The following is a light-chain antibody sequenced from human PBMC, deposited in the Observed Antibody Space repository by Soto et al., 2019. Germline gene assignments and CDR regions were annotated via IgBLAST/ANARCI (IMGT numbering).Light chain of an antibody. Sequence: QSVLTQPASVSGSPGQSITISCTGTSSDVGSDNLVSWYQQHPGKAPKLMIYEGSKRPSGVSNRLSGSKSGNTASLTISALQAEEEADYYCCSYAGSSTAIFGGGTKLTVL. CDR1: SSDVGSDNL. CDR3: CSYAGSSTAI. CDR2: EGS. V-gene: IGLV2-23*01. J-gene: IGLJ2*01.